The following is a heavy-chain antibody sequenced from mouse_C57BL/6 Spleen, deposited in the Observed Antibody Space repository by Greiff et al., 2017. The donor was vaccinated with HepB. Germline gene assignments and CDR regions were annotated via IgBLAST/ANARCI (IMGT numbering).Heavy chain of an antibody. CDR3: ARNWEDYFDY. V-gene: IGHV1-64*01. Sequence: VKLQQPGAELVKPGASVKLSCKASGYTFTSYWMHWVKQRPGQGLEWIGMIHPNSGSTNYNEKFKSKATLTVDKSSSTAYMQLSSLTSEDSAVYYCARNWEDYFDYWGQGTTLTVSS. CDR2: IHPNSGST. CDR1: GYTFTSYW. J-gene: IGHJ2*01. D-gene: IGHD4-1*01.